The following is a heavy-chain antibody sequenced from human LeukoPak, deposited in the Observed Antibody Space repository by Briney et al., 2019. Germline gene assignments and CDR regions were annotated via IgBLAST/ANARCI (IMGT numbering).Heavy chain of an antibody. CDR2: IIPIFGTA. Sequence: SVKVSCKASGGTFSSYAISWVRQAPGQGLEWMGGIIPIFGTANYAQKLQGRVTMTTDTSTSTAYMELRSLRSDDTAVYYCARAAKWLRFFDYWGQGTLVTVSS. CDR3: ARAAKWLRFFDY. J-gene: IGHJ4*02. V-gene: IGHV1-69*05. CDR1: GGTFSSYA. D-gene: IGHD5-12*01.